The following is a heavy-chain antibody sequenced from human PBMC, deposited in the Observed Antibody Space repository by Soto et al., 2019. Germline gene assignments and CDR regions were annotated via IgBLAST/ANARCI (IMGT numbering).Heavy chain of an antibody. Sequence: EVQVVESGGGLVQPGGSLRLSCAASGFSVTNNYMNWVRQAPGKGLEWVSIIDIGGNTYYADSVTYRFTISRDNSRNKLYLHMDSLRAEATAVYYCARGRGSTGYLGREHYFDYWGQGTLVTVSP. V-gene: IGHV3-66*01. J-gene: IGHJ4*02. CDR1: GFSVTNNY. CDR2: IDIGGNT. D-gene: IGHD2-2*01. CDR3: ARGRGSTGYLGREHYFDY.